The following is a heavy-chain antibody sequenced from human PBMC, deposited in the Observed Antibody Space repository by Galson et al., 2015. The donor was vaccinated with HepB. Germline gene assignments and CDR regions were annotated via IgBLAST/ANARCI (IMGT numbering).Heavy chain of an antibody. D-gene: IGHD6-13*01. Sequence: SLRLSCAASGFSFSDYYMSWIRQAPGEGLEWVSYMSSSSTYTNYADSVRARFTISRDNAKNSLYLQMNSLRADDTAVYYCARLKGGGSSWYDYWGQGTLVTVSS. J-gene: IGHJ4*02. CDR1: GFSFSDYY. CDR3: ARLKGGGSSWYDY. CDR2: MSSSSTYT. V-gene: IGHV3-11*06.